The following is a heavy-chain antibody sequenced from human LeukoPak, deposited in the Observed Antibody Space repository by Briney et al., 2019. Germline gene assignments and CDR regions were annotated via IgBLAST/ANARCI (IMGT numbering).Heavy chain of an antibody. CDR1: GFTFSTYG. CDR3: AKARGNLRANYFDY. D-gene: IGHD1-14*01. J-gene: IGHJ4*02. CDR2: ISYDGSNK. Sequence: GGSLRLSCAASGFTFSTYGMHWVRQAPGKGLEWVAVISYDGSNKYYADSVKGRFTISRDNSKNTLHLQMNSLRAEDTAVYYCAKARGNLRANYFDYWGQGTLVTVSS. V-gene: IGHV3-30*18.